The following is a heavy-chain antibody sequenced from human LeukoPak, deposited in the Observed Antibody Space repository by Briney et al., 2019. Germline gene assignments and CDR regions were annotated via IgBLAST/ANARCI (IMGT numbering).Heavy chain of an antibody. CDR2: MYYSGST. Sequence: SETLSLTCTVSGGSISSSSYYWGWIRQPPGKGLEWIGSMYYSGSTYYNPSLKSRVTISVDTSKNQFSLKLSSVTAADTAVYYCARQLLTGYYAYWGQGTLVTVSS. J-gene: IGHJ4*02. CDR3: ARQLLTGYYAY. D-gene: IGHD3-9*01. CDR1: GGSISSSSYY. V-gene: IGHV4-39*01.